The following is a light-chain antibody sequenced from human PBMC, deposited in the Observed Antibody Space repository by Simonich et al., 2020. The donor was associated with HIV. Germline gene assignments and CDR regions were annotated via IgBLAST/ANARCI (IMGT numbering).Light chain of an antibody. CDR1: SSDVGGYNY. CDR2: DVS. CDR3: SSYTSSSTWV. Sequence: QSALTQPASVSGSPGQSITISCTGTSSDVGGYNYVSWYQQNTGKAPQLMIFDVSNRPSGVSKRFSGSKSGNTASLTISGLQAEDEADYYCSSYTSSSTWVFGGGTKLTVL. V-gene: IGLV2-14*03. J-gene: IGLJ3*02.